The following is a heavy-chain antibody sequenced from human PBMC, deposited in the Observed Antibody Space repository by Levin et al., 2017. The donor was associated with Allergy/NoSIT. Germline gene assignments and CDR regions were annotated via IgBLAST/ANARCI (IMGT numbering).Heavy chain of an antibody. Sequence: SGGSLRLSCAASGISVSSNYMNWVRRAPGRGLEWVSIIYTGGSTYYADSVKGRFTISRDNSRNTVYLQMNSLTVEDTAVYYCAREGVRGTLNWFDPWGQGTLVTVSS. CDR3: AREGVRGTLNWFDP. CDR1: GISVSSNY. V-gene: IGHV3-66*01. CDR2: IYTGGST. D-gene: IGHD3-10*01. J-gene: IGHJ5*02.